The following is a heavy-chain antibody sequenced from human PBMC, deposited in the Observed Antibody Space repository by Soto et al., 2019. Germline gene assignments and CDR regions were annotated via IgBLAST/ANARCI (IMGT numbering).Heavy chain of an antibody. V-gene: IGHV4-4*02. CDR1: GGSISRSNW. D-gene: IGHD3-9*01. CDR2: IYHSGST. Sequence: SETLSLTCAVSGGSISRSNWCSCVRQPPGKGLEWIGEIYHSGSTNYNPSLKSRVTISVDKSKNQFSLKLSSLTAADTAVYYCARSITFDWLFFDNWGQGSLVTVSS. CDR3: ARSITFDWLFFDN. J-gene: IGHJ4*02.